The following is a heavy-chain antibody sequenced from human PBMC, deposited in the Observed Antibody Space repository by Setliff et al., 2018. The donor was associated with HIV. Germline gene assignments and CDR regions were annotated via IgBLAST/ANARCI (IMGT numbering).Heavy chain of an antibody. CDR2: IYYSGST. Sequence: SETLSLTCTVSGGSISSSSYYWGWIRQPPGKGLEWIGSIYYSGSTYYNPSLKSRVTILVDTSKKQLSLKMSSVTAADTAVYYCARRFRYCRNTSCYKGLDFWSQGTLVT. CDR3: ARRFRYCRNTSCYKGLDF. CDR1: GGSISSSSYY. J-gene: IGHJ4*02. V-gene: IGHV4-39*07. D-gene: IGHD2-2*02.